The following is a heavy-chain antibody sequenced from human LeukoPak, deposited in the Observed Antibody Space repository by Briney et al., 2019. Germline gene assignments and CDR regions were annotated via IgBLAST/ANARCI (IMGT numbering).Heavy chain of an antibody. D-gene: IGHD6-13*01. CDR2: IYSGGST. Sequence: GGSLRLSCAASGFTVSSNYMSRVRQAPGKGLEWVSVIYSGGSTYYADSVKGRFTISRDNSKNTLYLQMNSLRAEDTAVYYCASYRNSSSWYYYYYGMDVWGQGTTVTVSS. V-gene: IGHV3-53*01. CDR3: ASYRNSSSWYYYYYGMDV. J-gene: IGHJ6*02. CDR1: GFTVSSNY.